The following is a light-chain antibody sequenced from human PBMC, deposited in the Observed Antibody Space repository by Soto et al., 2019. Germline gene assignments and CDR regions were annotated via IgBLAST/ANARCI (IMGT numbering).Light chain of an antibody. CDR1: SSDIGRYNL. CDR3: SLYASTNTFM. J-gene: IGLJ3*02. V-gene: IGLV2-23*02. Sequence: QSALTQPASVSGSPGQSITISCTGTSSDIGRYNLVSWYQQHPGKPPKLMIYEATKRPSGVSNRFSGSKSGNTASLTISGLQAEDEADYYCSLYASTNTFMFGGGTKLT. CDR2: EAT.